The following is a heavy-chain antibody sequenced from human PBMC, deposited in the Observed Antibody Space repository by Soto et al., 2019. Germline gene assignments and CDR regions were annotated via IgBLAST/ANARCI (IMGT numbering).Heavy chain of an antibody. D-gene: IGHD6-19*01. CDR1: GYTFTSDW. CDR3: ARFYSSDLYYFDY. Sequence: LGESLKISCKGSGYTFTSDWIAWVRQMSGKGLEWMGSIYPGDSDTRYSPSFQGQVTISADKSINTAYLQWSSLKASDTAIYFCARFYSSDLYYFDYWGQGTLVTVSS. V-gene: IGHV5-51*01. J-gene: IGHJ4*02. CDR2: IYPGDSDT.